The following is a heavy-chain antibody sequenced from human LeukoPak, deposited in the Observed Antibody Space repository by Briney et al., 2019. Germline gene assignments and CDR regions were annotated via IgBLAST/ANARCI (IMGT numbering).Heavy chain of an antibody. CDR1: GFTFSSYA. V-gene: IGHV3-23*01. D-gene: IGHD6-13*01. CDR2: ISGSGGST. J-gene: IGHJ3*02. Sequence: GGSLRLSCAASGFTFSSYAMSWVRQAAGKGLEWVSAISGSGGSTYYADSVKGRFTISRDNSKNTLYLQMNSLRAEDTAVYYCAKGYSSSWSFDAFDIWGQGTMVTVSS. CDR3: AKGYSSSWSFDAFDI.